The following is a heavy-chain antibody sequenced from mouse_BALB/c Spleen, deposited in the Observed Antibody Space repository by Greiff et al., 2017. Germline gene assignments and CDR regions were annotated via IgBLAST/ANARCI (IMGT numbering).Heavy chain of an antibody. V-gene: IGHV1-80*01. CDR2: IYPGDGDT. Sequence: VKVVESGAELVRPGSSVKISCKASGYAFSSYWMNWVKQRPGQGLEWIGQIYPGDGDTNYNGKFKGKATLTADKSSSTAYMQLSSLTSEDSAVYFCARLGDGYGFDYWGQGTTLTVSS. J-gene: IGHJ2*01. D-gene: IGHD2-2*01. CDR1: GYAFSSYW. CDR3: ARLGDGYGFDY.